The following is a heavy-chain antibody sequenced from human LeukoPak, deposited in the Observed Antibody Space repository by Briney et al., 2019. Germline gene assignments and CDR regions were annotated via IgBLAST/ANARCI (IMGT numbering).Heavy chain of an antibody. CDR1: GYSISSGYY. V-gene: IGHV4-38-2*01. Sequence: PSETLALTCAVSGYSISSGYYWGWIGPPPGKGLDWNGSIYHSWSTYYNPSLKSRVTISVDTSKNQFSLKLSSVTAADTAVYYCARTRSRSGTLYYWGQGTLVTVSS. CDR2: IYHSWST. D-gene: IGHD3-10*01. J-gene: IGHJ4*02. CDR3: ARTRSRSGTLYY.